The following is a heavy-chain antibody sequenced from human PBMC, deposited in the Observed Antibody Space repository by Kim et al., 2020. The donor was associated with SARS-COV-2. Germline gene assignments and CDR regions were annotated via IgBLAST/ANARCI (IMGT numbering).Heavy chain of an antibody. J-gene: IGHJ6*02. V-gene: IGHV3-11*01. CDR2: ISSSGSTI. CDR1: GFTFSDYY. CDR3: ASHRETYYYGSGIDGMDV. Sequence: GGSLRLSCAASGFTFSDYYMSWIRQAPGKGLEWVSYISSSGSTIYYADSVKGRFTISRDNAKNSLYLQMNSLRAEDTAVYYCASHRETYYYGSGIDGMDVWGQGTTVTVSS. D-gene: IGHD3-10*01.